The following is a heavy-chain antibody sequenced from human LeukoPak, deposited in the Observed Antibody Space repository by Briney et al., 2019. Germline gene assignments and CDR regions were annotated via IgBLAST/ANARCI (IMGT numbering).Heavy chain of an antibody. CDR2: ISGSGGST. J-gene: IGHJ4*02. V-gene: IGHV3-23*01. CDR3: ARGHSSGWYFDF. Sequence: GGSLRLSCAASGFTFSSYAMSWVRQAPGKGLEWVSAISGSGGSTYYADSVKGRFTISRDNSKNTLYLQMNSLRVDDTAVYYCARGHSSGWYFDFWGQGTLVTVSS. CDR1: GFTFSSYA. D-gene: IGHD6-19*01.